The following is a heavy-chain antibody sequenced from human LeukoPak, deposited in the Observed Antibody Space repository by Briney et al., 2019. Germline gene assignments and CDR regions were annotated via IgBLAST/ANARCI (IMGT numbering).Heavy chain of an antibody. V-gene: IGHV4-39*01. D-gene: IGHD3-22*01. CDR2: IYYSGST. CDR3: ARNFIGGYYDSSGYRAFFDY. Sequence: SETLSLTCTVSGGSISSSSYYWGWIRQPPGKGLEWIGSIYYSGSTYYNPSLKSRVTISVDTSKNQFSLKLSSVTAADTAVHYCARNFIGGYYDSSGYRAFFDYWGQGTLVTVSS. CDR1: GGSISSSSYY. J-gene: IGHJ4*02.